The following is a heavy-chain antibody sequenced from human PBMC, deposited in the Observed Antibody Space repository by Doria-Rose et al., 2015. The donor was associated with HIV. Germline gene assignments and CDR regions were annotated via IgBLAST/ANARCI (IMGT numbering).Heavy chain of an antibody. D-gene: IGHD6-13*01. Sequence: SGPVLVTPTETLTLTCTVSGVSLSSPGMGVSWIRQPPGKALEWLANIFSDDERSYKTSLKCRLTISRGTSKSQVVLTMTDMDPVDTATYYCARIKSSRWYHKYYFDFWGQGTLVIVSA. J-gene: IGHJ4*02. CDR1: GVSLSSPGMG. CDR2: IFSDDER. V-gene: IGHV2-26*01. CDR3: ARIKSSRWYHKYYFDF.